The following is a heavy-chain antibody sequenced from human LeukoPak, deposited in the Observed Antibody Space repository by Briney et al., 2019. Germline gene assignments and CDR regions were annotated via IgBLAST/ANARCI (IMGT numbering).Heavy chain of an antibody. Sequence: GGSLRLSCAGSGFTLSSNWMHWVRHGPGKGLVWVSRIYSDGSRTNYADSVKGRFTISGDNAKNTLYLQMNSLRAEDTAVYYCARSGRGGAFDIWGQGTMVTVSS. D-gene: IGHD1-26*01. CDR3: ARSGRGGAFDI. V-gene: IGHV3-74*01. CDR1: GFTLSSNW. J-gene: IGHJ3*02. CDR2: IYSDGSRT.